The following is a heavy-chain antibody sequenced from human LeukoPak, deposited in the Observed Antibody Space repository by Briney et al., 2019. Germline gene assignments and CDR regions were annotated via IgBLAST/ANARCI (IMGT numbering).Heavy chain of an antibody. Sequence: PGGSLRLSCAVSGFTFSNYAMSWVRQAPGKGLEWVSGISGSGGITSYPDSVKGRFTISRDNSKKTLYLQMNSLRAEDTAVYYCAKSIALIVVTAITSWGQGTLVTVS. CDR1: GFTFSNYA. CDR2: ISGSGGIT. CDR3: AKSIALIVVTAITS. J-gene: IGHJ5*02. D-gene: IGHD2-21*02. V-gene: IGHV3-23*01.